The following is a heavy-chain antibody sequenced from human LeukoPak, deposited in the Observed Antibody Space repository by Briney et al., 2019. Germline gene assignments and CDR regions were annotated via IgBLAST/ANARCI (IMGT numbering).Heavy chain of an antibody. CDR3: ARAEDYYGSGSYCHFDY. CDR1: GGTFSSYA. Sequence: ASVKVSCKASGGTFSSYAISWVRQAPGQGLEWMGWINPNSGGTNYAQKFQGRVTMTRDTSISTAYMELSRLRSDDTAVYYCARAEDYYGSGSYCHFDYWGQGTLVTVSS. D-gene: IGHD3-10*01. J-gene: IGHJ4*02. CDR2: INPNSGGT. V-gene: IGHV1-2*02.